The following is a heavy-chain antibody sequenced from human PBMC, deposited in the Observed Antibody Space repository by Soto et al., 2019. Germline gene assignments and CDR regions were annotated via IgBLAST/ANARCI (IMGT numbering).Heavy chain of an antibody. CDR2: IYQSGTT. CDR1: GGSMSNIHV. CDR3: ARREIQGPIDY. J-gene: IGHJ4*02. V-gene: IGHV4-4*02. D-gene: IGHD1-26*01. Sequence: SETLSLTCVVSGGSMSNIHVWSWVRQPPGKGLEWIGEIYQSGTTYYNPSLKSRVTMSVDTSKNQFSLKLTSVTAVDTAVYYCARREIQGPIDYWGQGTLVTVSS.